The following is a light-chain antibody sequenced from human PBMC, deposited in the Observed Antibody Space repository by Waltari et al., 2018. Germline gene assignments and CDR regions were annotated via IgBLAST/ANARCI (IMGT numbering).Light chain of an antibody. CDR2: DVN. CDR1: TSDVGKYNL. Sequence: QSALTQTAAVSGSPGQSITISCTGTTSDVGKYNLVSWYQQHPGKAPTLIIYDVNKRPSAVSHRFSGSKSGNTASLTISGLQAADEAEYYCCSYAGSAISVFGGGTKLTVL. J-gene: IGLJ3*02. V-gene: IGLV2-23*02. CDR3: CSYAGSAISV.